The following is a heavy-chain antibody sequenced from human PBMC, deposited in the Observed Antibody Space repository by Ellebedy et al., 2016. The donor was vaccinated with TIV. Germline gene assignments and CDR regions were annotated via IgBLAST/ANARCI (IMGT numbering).Heavy chain of an antibody. D-gene: IGHD6-13*01. J-gene: IGHJ4*02. Sequence: AASVKVSCKASGYTFTSHPLNWVRQAPGEGLEWMGRIIPVFRTTNYAQKFQGRVTISADESTATAYMELSSLRVDDTAVYYCARGRGIGLEALPFDSWGQGTLVTVSS. CDR3: ARGRGIGLEALPFDS. CDR1: GYTFTSHP. CDR2: IIPVFRTT. V-gene: IGHV1-69*13.